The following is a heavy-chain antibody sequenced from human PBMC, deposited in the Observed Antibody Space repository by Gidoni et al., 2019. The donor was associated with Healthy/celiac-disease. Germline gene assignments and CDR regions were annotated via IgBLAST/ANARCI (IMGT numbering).Heavy chain of an antibody. CDR3: AKVACGGSCYRETYYFDY. D-gene: IGHD2-15*01. CDR1: GFPFSGYA. V-gene: IGHV3-23*01. CDR2: ISGSGGST. J-gene: IGHJ4*02. Sequence: EVPLLESGDGFVPPEGSLRLHCPASGFPFSGYARSWVRQAPGKGLEWVSAISGSGGSTYYADSVKGRLNISRDNSKNTLYLQMNSLRAEDTAVYYCAKVACGGSCYRETYYFDYWGQGTLVTVSS.